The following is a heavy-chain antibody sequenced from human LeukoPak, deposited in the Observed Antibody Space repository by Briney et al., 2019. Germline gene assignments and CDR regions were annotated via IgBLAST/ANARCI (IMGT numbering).Heavy chain of an antibody. CDR3: ARTGEYCTGGSCYRFDF. V-gene: IGHV3-30*03. D-gene: IGHD2-15*01. CDR2: ISYDGSNK. CDR1: GFTFSSYG. J-gene: IGHJ4*02. Sequence: PGRSLRLSCAASGFTFSSYGMHWVRQAPGKGLEWVAVISYDGSNKYYADSVKGRFTISRDNSKNTLYLQMNSLRAEDTAVYYCARTGEYCTGGSCYRFDFWGQGTLVTVSS.